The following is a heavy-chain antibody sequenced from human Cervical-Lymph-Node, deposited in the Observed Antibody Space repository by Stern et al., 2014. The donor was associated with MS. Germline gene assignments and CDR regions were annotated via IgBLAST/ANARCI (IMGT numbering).Heavy chain of an antibody. CDR3: ARIPYVDTAMNYYYGMDV. V-gene: IGHV2-26*01. J-gene: IGHJ6*02. CDR2: IFLNDEK. CDR1: GFSLSNARMG. D-gene: IGHD5-18*01. Sequence: QVTLRESGPVLVKPTETLTLTCTVSGFSLSNARMGVSWIRQPPGKALEWLAHIFLNDEKSYSTSLKSRLTISKDTSKSQVVLTMTNMDPVDTATYYCARIPYVDTAMNYYYGMDVWGQGTTVTVSS.